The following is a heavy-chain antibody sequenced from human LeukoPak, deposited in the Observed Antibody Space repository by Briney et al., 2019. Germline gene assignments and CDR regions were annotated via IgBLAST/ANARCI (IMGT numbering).Heavy chain of an antibody. CDR2: IIPIFGTA. Sequence: SVKVSCKASGGTFSSYAISWVRQAPGQGLEWMGGIIPIFGTANYAQKFQGRVTITADESTSTAYMELSSLRSEDTAVYYCARGRQLERLYAFDIWGQGTMATVSS. CDR3: ARGRQLERLYAFDI. V-gene: IGHV1-69*01. CDR1: GGTFSSYA. D-gene: IGHD1-1*01. J-gene: IGHJ3*02.